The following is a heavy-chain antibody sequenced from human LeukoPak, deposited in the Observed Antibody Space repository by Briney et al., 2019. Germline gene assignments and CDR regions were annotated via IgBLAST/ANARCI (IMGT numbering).Heavy chain of an antibody. CDR3: ASGGTAVVMALTYYFDT. CDR1: GYSISSGYY. V-gene: IGHV4-38-2*01. Sequence: SETLSLTCAVSGYSISSGYYWGWIRQPPGKGLEWIGSIYHTGSTYYNPSPQSRVTISLDSPKNQFSLKSTSVTAADTAVYYCASGGTAVVMALTYYFDTWGQGTPVTVSS. J-gene: IGHJ4*02. CDR2: IYHTGST. D-gene: IGHD3-22*01.